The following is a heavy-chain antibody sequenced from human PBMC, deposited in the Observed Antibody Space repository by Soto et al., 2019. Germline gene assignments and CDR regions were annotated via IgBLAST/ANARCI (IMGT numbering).Heavy chain of an antibody. J-gene: IGHJ1*01. Sequence: QVQLQQWGAGLLKPSETLSLTCAVYGGSFSGYYWSWIRQPPGKGLEWIGEINHSGSTNYNPSLKSRVTISVDTSKTQFSLKLSSVTAADTAVYYCARGPGIAVAGTGHFQHWGQGTLVTVSS. CDR3: ARGPGIAVAGTGHFQH. CDR1: GGSFSGYY. D-gene: IGHD6-19*01. V-gene: IGHV4-34*01. CDR2: INHSGST.